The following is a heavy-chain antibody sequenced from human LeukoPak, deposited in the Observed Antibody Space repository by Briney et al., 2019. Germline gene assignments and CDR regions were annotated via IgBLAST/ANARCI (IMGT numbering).Heavy chain of an antibody. CDR3: ARAPLLRFSLYCDMDV. D-gene: IGHD3-3*01. Sequence: ASVKVSCTASGSTFSTYGFSWVRQAPGQGLGWMGWISAHTGNTNYAQNLHDRVTMTTDTTTSTAYMQLRSMISDDTAMYYCARAPLLRFSLYCDMDVWGKGTTVTVSS. V-gene: IGHV1-18*01. J-gene: IGHJ6*03. CDR2: ISAHTGNT. CDR1: GSTFSTYG.